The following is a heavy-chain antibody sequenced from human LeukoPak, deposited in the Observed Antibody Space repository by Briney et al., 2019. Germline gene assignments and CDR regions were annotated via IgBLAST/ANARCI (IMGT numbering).Heavy chain of an antibody. Sequence: GGSLRLCCEASGFIFRSYDMAWVRQAPGKGLDWIAYIGGRTNFIFYADSVKGRFTISRDNANNSLFLQMNSLRPEDTALYYCVRDLAAAGTWFDYWGQGTLVGVSS. D-gene: IGHD6-13*01. CDR1: GFIFRSYD. CDR3: VRDLAAAGTWFDY. CDR2: IGGRTNFI. V-gene: IGHV3-48*03. J-gene: IGHJ4*02.